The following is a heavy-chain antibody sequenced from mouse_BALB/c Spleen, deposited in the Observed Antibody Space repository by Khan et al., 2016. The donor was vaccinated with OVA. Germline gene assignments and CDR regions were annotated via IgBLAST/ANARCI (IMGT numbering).Heavy chain of an antibody. CDR3: ARGGLPFAF. CDR1: GFSLSNYG. V-gene: IGHV2-2*02. Sequence: VLLMQSGPGLVQPSQSLSITCTVSGFSLSNYGVHWVRQSPGKGLEWLGVIWSGGSTDFNAAFISRMNISKDNSKSQVFFKMNSLQTNDSAIYYCARGGLPFAFWGQGTLVTVSA. J-gene: IGHJ3*01. D-gene: IGHD2-13*01. CDR2: IWSGGST.